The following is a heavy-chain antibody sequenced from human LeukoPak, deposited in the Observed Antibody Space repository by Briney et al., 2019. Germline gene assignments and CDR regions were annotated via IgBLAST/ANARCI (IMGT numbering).Heavy chain of an antibody. D-gene: IGHD4-11*01. J-gene: IGHJ4*02. V-gene: IGHV3-21*01. CDR2: ISSSSSYI. Sequence: GGSLRLSCAASGFTFSSYSMNWVRQAPGKGLEGVSSISSSSSYIYYADSVKGRFTIYRDNAKNSLYLQMNRLRAEDTAVYYCARVFSVTTGWGQGTLVTVSS. CDR3: ARVFSVTTG. CDR1: GFTFSSYS.